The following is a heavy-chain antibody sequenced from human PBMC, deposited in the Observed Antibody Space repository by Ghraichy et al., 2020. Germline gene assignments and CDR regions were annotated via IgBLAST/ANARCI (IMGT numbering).Heavy chain of an antibody. CDR2: ISGSGGST. J-gene: IGHJ4*02. Sequence: GGSLRLSCAASGFTFSSYSMNWVRQAPGKGLEWVSAISGSGGSTYYADSVKGRFTISRDNSKNTLYLQMNSLRAEDTAVYYCAKQSDKNSGSFDYWGQGTLVTVSS. D-gene: IGHD6-19*01. CDR3: AKQSDKNSGSFDY. CDR1: GFTFSSYS. V-gene: IGHV3-23*01.